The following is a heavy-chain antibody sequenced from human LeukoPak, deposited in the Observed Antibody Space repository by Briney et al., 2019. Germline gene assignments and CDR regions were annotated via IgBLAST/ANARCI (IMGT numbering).Heavy chain of an antibody. Sequence: GGSLGLSCAASGFTFSSYWMSWVRQAPGKGLEWVANIKQDGSEKYYVDSVKGRFTISRDNAKNSLYLQMNSLRAEDTAVYYCARDSYYGSGSYTIDYWGQGTLVTVSS. J-gene: IGHJ4*02. CDR2: IKQDGSEK. D-gene: IGHD3-10*01. CDR1: GFTFSSYW. CDR3: ARDSYYGSGSYTIDY. V-gene: IGHV3-7*01.